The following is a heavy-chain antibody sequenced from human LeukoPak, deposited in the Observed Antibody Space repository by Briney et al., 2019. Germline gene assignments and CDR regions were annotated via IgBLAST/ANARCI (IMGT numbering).Heavy chain of an antibody. Sequence: SETLSLTCTVSGGSISSGGYYWSWIRQHPGKGLEWIVYIYYSGSTYYNPSLKSRVTISVDTSKNQFSLKLSSVTAADTAVYYCASNIGELPYYYYYYGMDVWGQGTTVTVSS. D-gene: IGHD3-10*01. J-gene: IGHJ6*02. CDR1: GGSISSGGYY. V-gene: IGHV4-31*03. CDR3: ASNIGELPYYYYYYGMDV. CDR2: IYYSGST.